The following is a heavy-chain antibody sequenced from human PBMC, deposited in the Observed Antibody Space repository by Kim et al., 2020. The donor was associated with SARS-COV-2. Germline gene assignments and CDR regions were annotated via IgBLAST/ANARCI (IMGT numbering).Heavy chain of an antibody. CDR2: IYSGGGT. V-gene: IGHV3-53*01. CDR3: ARKTDSGGQGDY. Sequence: GGSLRLSCAASGFTVSRNYMTWVRQAPGKGLECVSFIYSGGGTYYADSVKGRFTISRDNSKNTLYLQMNNLRAEDTAFYYCARKTDSGGQGDYWGQGTLV. D-gene: IGHD3-22*01. J-gene: IGHJ4*02. CDR1: GFTVSRNY.